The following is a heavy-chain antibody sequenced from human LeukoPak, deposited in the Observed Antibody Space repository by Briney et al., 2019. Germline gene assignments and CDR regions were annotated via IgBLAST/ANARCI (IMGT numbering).Heavy chain of an antibody. CDR2: ISDSSRKI. Sequence: PGGSLRLSCAASGFTFCSYSMNWVRQAPGKGLEWVSYISDSSRKIYYADFVKGRFTISRDNAKNSLYLQMNSLRAEDTAVYYCAKDLATIVDDGAFDVWGRGTMVTVSS. V-gene: IGHV3-48*01. D-gene: IGHD3-22*01. J-gene: IGHJ3*01. CDR1: GFTFCSYS. CDR3: AKDLATIVDDGAFDV.